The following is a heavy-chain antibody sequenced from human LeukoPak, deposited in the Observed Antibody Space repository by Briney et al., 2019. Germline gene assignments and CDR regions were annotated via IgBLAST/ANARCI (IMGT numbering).Heavy chain of an antibody. CDR3: ARDGDFIAVATL. Sequence: PGGSLRLSCAASGFTFSSYWMSWARQAPGKGLEWVANIKQDGSEKYYVDSVKGRFTISRDNAKNSLYLQMNSLRADDTAVYYCARDGDFIAVATLWGQGTLVTVSS. D-gene: IGHD6-19*01. CDR2: IKQDGSEK. CDR1: GFTFSSYW. J-gene: IGHJ4*02. V-gene: IGHV3-7*03.